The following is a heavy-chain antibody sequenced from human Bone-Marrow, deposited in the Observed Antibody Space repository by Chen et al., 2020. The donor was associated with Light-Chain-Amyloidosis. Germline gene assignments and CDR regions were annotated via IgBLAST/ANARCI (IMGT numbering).Heavy chain of an antibody. CDR3: ARDLVPYDSSGYYYGFDY. V-gene: IGHV1-2*02. J-gene: IGHJ4*02. CDR1: GYTFTGYY. D-gene: IGHD3-22*01. Sequence: QVQLVQSGAEVKKTGASVKVSCKAYGYTFTGYYMKWVRQAPGQGLEWMGWINPNSGGTNYAQKFQGRVTMTRDTSISTAYMELSRLRSDDTAVYYCARDLVPYDSSGYYYGFDYWGQGTLVTVSS. CDR2: INPNSGGT.